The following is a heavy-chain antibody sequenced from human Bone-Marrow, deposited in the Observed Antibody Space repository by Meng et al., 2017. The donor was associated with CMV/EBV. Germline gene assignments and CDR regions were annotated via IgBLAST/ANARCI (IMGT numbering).Heavy chain of an antibody. CDR1: GFTFSSYW. Sequence: YCAASGFTFSSYWMHWVRQAPGKGLVWVSRINSDGSSTSYADSVKGRFTISRDNAKNTLYLQMNSLRAEDTAVYYCARGLHFNWFDPWGQGTLVTVSS. J-gene: IGHJ5*02. CDR3: ARGLHFNWFDP. V-gene: IGHV3-74*01. CDR2: INSDGSST.